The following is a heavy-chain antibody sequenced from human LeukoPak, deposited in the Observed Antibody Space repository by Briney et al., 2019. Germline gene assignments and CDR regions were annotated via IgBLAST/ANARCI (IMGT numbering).Heavy chain of an antibody. D-gene: IGHD3-10*01. CDR2: IFHTGST. Sequence: KPSETLSLTCTVSGGSISSNYWSWIRQPPGKGLEWIGYIFHTGSTNYNPSLKSRVNISVDTSKNQFSLKLNSVTAADTAVYYCARHIRGAYYYFDYWGQGTLVTVSS. J-gene: IGHJ4*02. V-gene: IGHV4-59*08. CDR1: GGSISSNY. CDR3: ARHIRGAYYYFDY.